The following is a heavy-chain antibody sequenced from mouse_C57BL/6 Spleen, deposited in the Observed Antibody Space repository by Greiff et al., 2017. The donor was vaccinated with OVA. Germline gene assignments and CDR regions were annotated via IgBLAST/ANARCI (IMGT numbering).Heavy chain of an antibody. CDR1: GYTFTSYW. J-gene: IGHJ3*01. Sequence: QVQLQQPGAELVRPGSSVKLSCKASGYTFTSYWMDWVKQRPGQGLEWIGNIYPSDSETHYNQKFKDKATLTVDKSASTAYMQLSSLTSEDSAVYYCARDDYGFAYWGQGTLVTVSA. CDR2: IYPSDSET. V-gene: IGHV1-61*01. D-gene: IGHD2-4*01. CDR3: ARDDYGFAY.